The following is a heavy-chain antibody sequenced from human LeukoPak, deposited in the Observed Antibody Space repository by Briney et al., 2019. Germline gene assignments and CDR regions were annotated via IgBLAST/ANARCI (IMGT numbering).Heavy chain of an antibody. Sequence: GGSLRLSCAASGFTVSSNYMSWVRQAPGKGLEWVSVIYSGGSTYYADSVKGRFTISRDNSKNTLYLQMNSLRAEDTAVYYCARDPPVDSSGYPDYWGQGTLVTVSS. CDR3: ARDPPVDSSGYPDY. J-gene: IGHJ4*02. CDR1: GFTVSSNY. D-gene: IGHD3-22*01. CDR2: IYSGGST. V-gene: IGHV3-66*01.